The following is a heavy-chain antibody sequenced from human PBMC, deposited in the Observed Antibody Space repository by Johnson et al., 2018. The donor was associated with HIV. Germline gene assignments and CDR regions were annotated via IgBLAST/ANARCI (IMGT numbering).Heavy chain of an antibody. CDR1: GFTFSDYY. Sequence: QMLLVESGGGLVKPGGSLRLSCVASGFTFSDYYMSWIRQAPGKGLEWVSYISGSGGTIYSADSVKGRFTTSRDNAKKSLYLQMNSLRAEDTAVYYCARSKDCSVGTCPDGFDIWGQGTMVTVSS. V-gene: IGHV3-11*04. CDR2: ISGSGGTI. D-gene: IGHD2-15*01. J-gene: IGHJ3*02. CDR3: ARSKDCSVGTCPDGFDI.